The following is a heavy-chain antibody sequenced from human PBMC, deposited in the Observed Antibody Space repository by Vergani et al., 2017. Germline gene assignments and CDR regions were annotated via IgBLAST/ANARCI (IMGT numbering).Heavy chain of an antibody. CDR3: ARGERGYCSGGSCYEGYYYYGMDV. J-gene: IGHJ6*02. CDR1: GYTLTELS. Sequence: QVQLVQSGAEVKKPGASVKVSCKVSGYTLTELSMHWVRQAPGKGLEWMGGFDPEDGETIYAQKFQGRVTMTRNTSISTAYMELSSLRSEDTAVYYCARGERGYCSGGSCYEGYYYYGMDVWGQGTTVTVSS. V-gene: IGHV1-24*01. D-gene: IGHD2-15*01. CDR2: FDPEDGET.